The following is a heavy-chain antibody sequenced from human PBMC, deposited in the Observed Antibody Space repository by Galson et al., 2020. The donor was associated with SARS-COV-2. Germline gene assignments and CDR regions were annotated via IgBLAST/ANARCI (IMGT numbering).Heavy chain of an antibody. J-gene: IGHJ4*02. V-gene: IGHV3-7*03. CDR2: INQDGSGD. CDR1: GFTFGSFW. CDR3: TRGDY. Sequence: GESLKISCAGSGFTFGSFWMSLVRQAPGKGLEWVANINQDGSGDYYADSVKARFTISRDNAESLIYLQMSSLKPEDTAVYYCTRGDYWGQGTRVTVSS.